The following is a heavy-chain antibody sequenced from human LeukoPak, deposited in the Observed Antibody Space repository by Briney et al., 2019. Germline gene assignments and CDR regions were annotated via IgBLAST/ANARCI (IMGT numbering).Heavy chain of an antibody. J-gene: IGHJ6*02. V-gene: IGHV4-31*02. CDR1: GFTFSSYA. CDR2: IYYSGST. CDR3: ARDRGPVMDV. Sequence: LRLSCAASGFTFSSYAMSWVRQAPGKGVEWIGYIYYSGSTYYNPSLKSRVTISVDTSKNQFSLKLSSVTAADTAVYYCARDRGPVMDVWGQGTTVTVSS.